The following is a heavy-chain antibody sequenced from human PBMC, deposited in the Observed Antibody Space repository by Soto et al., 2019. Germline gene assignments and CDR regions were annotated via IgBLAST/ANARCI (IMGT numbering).Heavy chain of an antibody. Sequence: EVQLLESGGGLVRPGGSLRLSCAASGFTFSSCAMSWVRQAPGKGLEWVSVVSGSGGSTEYADSVKGRFTVSSDNSKNTLYLQMHSLRAEDTAVYYCAKDVTLSFNLIRGDFEYWGQGTVVTVSS. J-gene: IGHJ4*02. CDR1: GFTFSSCA. CDR2: VSGSGGST. V-gene: IGHV3-23*01. D-gene: IGHD3-10*01. CDR3: AKDVTLSFNLIRGDFEY.